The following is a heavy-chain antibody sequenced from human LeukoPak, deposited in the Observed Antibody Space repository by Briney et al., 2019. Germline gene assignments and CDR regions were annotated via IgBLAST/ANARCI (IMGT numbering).Heavy chain of an antibody. CDR1: GFTFSTYS. CDR2: ISSSGSHI. Sequence: GGSLRLSCAASGFTFSTYSMNWVRQAPGKGLEWVSSISSSGSHIYYADSVKGRFTISRDNAKNSLYLQMNSLRAEDTAVYYCAREVTTGHYYFDYWGQGTLVTVSS. J-gene: IGHJ4*02. CDR3: AREVTTGHYYFDY. V-gene: IGHV3-21*01. D-gene: IGHD1-14*01.